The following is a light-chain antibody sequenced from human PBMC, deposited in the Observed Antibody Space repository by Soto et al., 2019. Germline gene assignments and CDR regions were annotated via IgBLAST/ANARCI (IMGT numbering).Light chain of an antibody. Sequence: DIQMTQSPATLSASVGDRATITCRASQSIRNWLAWYQQKAGKAPKLLIYGANSLQSGVPARFSGSGSGTEFTLNISSVQAEDVGVYYCMQGTHYSPTFGQGTRLEIK. CDR3: MQGTHYSPT. V-gene: IGKV1-5*01. CDR1: QSIRNW. CDR2: GAN. J-gene: IGKJ5*01.